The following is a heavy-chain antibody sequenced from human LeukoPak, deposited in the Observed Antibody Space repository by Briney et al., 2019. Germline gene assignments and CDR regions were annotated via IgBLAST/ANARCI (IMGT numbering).Heavy chain of an antibody. J-gene: IGHJ5*02. V-gene: IGHV4-61*01. CDR1: GGSISSGSYY. D-gene: IGHD5-18*01. Sequence: PSQTLSLTCTVSGGSISSGSYYWSWIRQPPGKGLEWIGYIYYSGSTNYNPSLKSRVTISVDTSKNQFSLKLSSVTAADTAVYYCARAHRGYSYGYGVWFDPWGQGTLVTVSS. CDR3: ARAHRGYSYGYGVWFDP. CDR2: IYYSGST.